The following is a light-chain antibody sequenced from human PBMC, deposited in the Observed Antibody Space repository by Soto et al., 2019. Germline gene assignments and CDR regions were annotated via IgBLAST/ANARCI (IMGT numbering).Light chain of an antibody. CDR1: QDIGNF. Sequence: IQMTQSPSSLSAFVGDRVTITCRASQDIGNFLAWYQQKPGKVPKLLIYAASTLQSGVPPRFSGSGSGTDFTLAISSLQPEDSATYYCLQDINYPWTFGQGTKVDIK. CDR2: AAS. V-gene: IGKV1-6*01. CDR3: LQDINYPWT. J-gene: IGKJ1*01.